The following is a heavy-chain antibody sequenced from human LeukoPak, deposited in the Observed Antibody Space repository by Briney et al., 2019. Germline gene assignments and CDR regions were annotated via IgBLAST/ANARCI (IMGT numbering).Heavy chain of an antibody. V-gene: IGHV3-48*02. CDR3: ASSGTYRFDY. J-gene: IGHJ4*02. Sequence: SGGSLRLSCAASGFTFSSYAMSWVRQAPGKGLEWFAYISGTGRTTNYADSVKGRFTISRDNAKNSLYLQMNSLRDEDTAVYYCASSGTYRFDYWGQGTLVTVSS. D-gene: IGHD1-26*01. CDR2: ISGTGRTT. CDR1: GFTFSSYA.